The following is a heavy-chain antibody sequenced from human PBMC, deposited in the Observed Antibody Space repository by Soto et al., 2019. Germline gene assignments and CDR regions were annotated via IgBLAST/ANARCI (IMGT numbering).Heavy chain of an antibody. D-gene: IGHD3-16*01. V-gene: IGHV4-34*01. Sequence: QVQLQQWGAGLLKPSETLSLTCAVYGGSFSGYYWSWIRQPPGKGLEWIGEINHSGSTNYNPSLKSRVTISIDTSKNQFSLTLSSVTAAGTAVYYCARERKGVMLRGMDVWGQGTTVPVSS. J-gene: IGHJ6*02. CDR2: INHSGST. CDR3: ARERKGVMLRGMDV. CDR1: GGSFSGYY.